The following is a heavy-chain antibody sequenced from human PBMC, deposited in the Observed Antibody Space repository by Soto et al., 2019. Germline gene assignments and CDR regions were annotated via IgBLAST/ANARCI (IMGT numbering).Heavy chain of an antibody. V-gene: IGHV3-48*02. CDR1: GFSFGGYN. CDR3: ARDTSHGVPVGGLDS. CDR2: ITSGLTA. D-gene: IGHD3-16*01. J-gene: IGHJ4*02. Sequence: EVQLVESGGGLVQPGWSLRLSCAASGFSFGGYNMNWVRQAPGKGLEWVSRITSGLTAHYADFVQGRFTISRDDAKNSMYLEMNDLREQATAVYYCARDTSHGVPVGGLDSWGQGTLVTVS.